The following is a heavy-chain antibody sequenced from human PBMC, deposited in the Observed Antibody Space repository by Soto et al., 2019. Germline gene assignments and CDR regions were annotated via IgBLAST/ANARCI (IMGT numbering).Heavy chain of an antibody. J-gene: IGHJ4*02. Sequence: SVKVSFKASGFHFSSSVVQLVRQARGQRLEWIGWIVVASDNTKYAQKFHERVTITRDMSTSTAYMDLSSLRSEDTALYYCAAGGGLTGAPSDFDYWGQGTVVTVSS. CDR2: IVVASDNT. V-gene: IGHV1-58*01. CDR3: AAGGGLTGAPSDFDY. CDR1: GFHFSSSV. D-gene: IGHD1-20*01.